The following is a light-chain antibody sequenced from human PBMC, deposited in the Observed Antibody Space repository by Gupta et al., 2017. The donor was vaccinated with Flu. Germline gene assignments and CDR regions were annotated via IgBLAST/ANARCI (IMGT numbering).Light chain of an antibody. J-gene: IGLJ3*02. V-gene: IGLV3-21*02. CDR2: ENR. CDR3: QDWVSSGGDQV. Sequence: SYVLTQPPSVSVAPGQTSTITCGGDNIGSKSAHSYQQKPGQEHVRCGEENRDRPYRIHERFSGSNAGTTETLTFRRAEAGDEAYADWQDWVSSGGDQVFGGGTTLTVL. CDR1: NIGSKS.